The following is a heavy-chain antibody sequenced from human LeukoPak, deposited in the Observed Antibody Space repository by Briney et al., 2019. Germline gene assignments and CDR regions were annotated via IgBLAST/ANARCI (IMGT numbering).Heavy chain of an antibody. Sequence: PSETLSLTCAVYGGSFSGYYWSWIRQPPGKGLEWIGEINHSGSTNYNPSLKSRVTVSVDTSKNQFSLKLSSVTAADTVVYYCARGDYYGSGYYYYGMDVWGQGTTVTVSS. CDR1: GGSFSGYY. CDR3: ARGDYYGSGYYYYGMDV. J-gene: IGHJ6*02. D-gene: IGHD3-10*01. V-gene: IGHV4-34*01. CDR2: INHSGST.